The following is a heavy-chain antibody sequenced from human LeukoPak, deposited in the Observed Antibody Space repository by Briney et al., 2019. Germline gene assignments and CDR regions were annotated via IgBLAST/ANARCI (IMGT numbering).Heavy chain of an antibody. CDR2: INPNSGGT. Sequence: ASVKVSCKASGYTFTDSYMHWVRQAPGQGLEWMGWINPNSGGTKYAQKFQGRVTMTRDTSINTAYMELTRLTYDDTAVYYCAGLPRYNWNEPLDYWGQGTLVTVSS. J-gene: IGHJ4*02. D-gene: IGHD1-20*01. CDR3: AGLPRYNWNEPLDY. CDR1: GYTFTDSY. V-gene: IGHV1-2*02.